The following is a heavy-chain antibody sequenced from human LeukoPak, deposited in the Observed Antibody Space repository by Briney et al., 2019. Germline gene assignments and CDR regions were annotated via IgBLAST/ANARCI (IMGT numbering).Heavy chain of an antibody. V-gene: IGHV3-33*05. Sequence: SLRPSLAASGSTFSTYGMRSVRQPPGKGLGWVAVISYDGRNKYSAACVKGPYNISRDTAKNSLYLQMNGLRAEDTAVYYCARDGQQLGHDYWGQGTLVTVSS. CDR1: GSTFSTYG. J-gene: IGHJ4*02. CDR3: ARDGQQLGHDY. D-gene: IGHD6-13*01. CDR2: ISYDGRNK.